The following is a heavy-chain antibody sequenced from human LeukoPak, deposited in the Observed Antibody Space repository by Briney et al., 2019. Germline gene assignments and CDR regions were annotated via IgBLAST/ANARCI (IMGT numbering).Heavy chain of an antibody. Sequence: PSETLSLTCTISGGSISSGGYYWSWIRQHPGKGLEWVGEINHSGSTNYNPSLKSRVTISVDTSKNQFSLKLSSVTAADTAVYYCARGPGRTGVWGSYRYSNLDYWGQGTLVTVSS. V-gene: IGHV4-31*03. D-gene: IGHD3-16*02. CDR2: INHSGST. CDR1: GGSISSGGYY. J-gene: IGHJ4*02. CDR3: ARGPGRTGVWGSYRYSNLDY.